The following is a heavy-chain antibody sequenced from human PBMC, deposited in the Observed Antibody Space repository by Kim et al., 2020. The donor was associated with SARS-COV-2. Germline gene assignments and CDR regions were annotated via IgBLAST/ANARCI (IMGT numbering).Heavy chain of an antibody. CDR1: GFTFSSYW. V-gene: IGHV3-7*03. Sequence: GSLRLSCAASGFTFSSYWMSWVRQAPGKGLEWVANIKQDGSEKYYVDSVKGRFTISRDNAKNSLYLQMNSLRAEDTAVYYCARDVVGVTMVRGVIITGHYFDYWGQGTLVTVSS. J-gene: IGHJ4*02. CDR2: IKQDGSEK. CDR3: ARDVVGVTMVRGVIITGHYFDY. D-gene: IGHD3-10*01.